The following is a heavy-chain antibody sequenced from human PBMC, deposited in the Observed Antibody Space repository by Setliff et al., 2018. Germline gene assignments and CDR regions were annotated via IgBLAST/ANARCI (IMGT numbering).Heavy chain of an antibody. V-gene: IGHV4-39*01. D-gene: IGHD6-13*01. CDR3: ARAAGYSSSWYHYYYGMDV. CDR2: IYYSGST. CDR1: GGSISRSSYN. Sequence: PSETLSLTCTVSGGSISRSSYNWGWIRQPPGKGLEWIGSIYYSGSTYYNPSLKSRVTKSVDTSKNQFSLKLSSVTAADTAVYYCARAAGYSSSWYHYYYGMDVWGQGTTVTVSS. J-gene: IGHJ6*02.